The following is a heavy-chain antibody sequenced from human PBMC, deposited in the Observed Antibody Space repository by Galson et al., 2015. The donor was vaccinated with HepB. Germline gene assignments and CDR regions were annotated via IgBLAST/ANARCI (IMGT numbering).Heavy chain of an antibody. CDR2: IGSYGGST. V-gene: IGHV3-64D*06. CDR1: GFTFSSYA. D-gene: IGHD5-24*01. CDR3: VKGIDRRDGYKYDY. Sequence: SLRLSCAASGFTFSSYAMHWVRQAPGRGLEHVSAIGSYGGSTYYADSVKGRFTISRDNSKNMLFLQMSSLRAEDTAVYYCVKGIDRRDGYKYDYWGQGTLVTVSS. J-gene: IGHJ4*02.